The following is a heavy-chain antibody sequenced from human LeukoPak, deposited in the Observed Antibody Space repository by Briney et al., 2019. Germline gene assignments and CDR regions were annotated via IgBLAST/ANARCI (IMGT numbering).Heavy chain of an antibody. CDR2: INHSGST. Sequence: PSETLSLTCAVYGGSSSGYYWSWIRQPPGKGLEWIGEINHSGSTSYNPSLKSRVTISVDTSKNQFSLKLSSVTAADTAVYYCARIDSSWYYYYMDVWGKGTTVTVSS. CDR3: ARIDSSWYYYYMDV. D-gene: IGHD6-13*01. CDR1: GGSSSGYY. V-gene: IGHV4-34*01. J-gene: IGHJ6*03.